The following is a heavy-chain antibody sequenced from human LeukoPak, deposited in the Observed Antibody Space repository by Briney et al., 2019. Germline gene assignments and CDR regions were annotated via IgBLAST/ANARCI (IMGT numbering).Heavy chain of an antibody. CDR2: ISSDGSTT. D-gene: IGHD6-19*01. CDR3: TRRAVAATSHYYGMDV. J-gene: IGHJ6*02. Sequence: GGSLRLSCAASGFTFSSYWMHWVRHAPGKGLVWVSRISSDGSTTTYADSVKGRFTISRDNARNTLYLQMNSLRAEDTAVYYCTRRAVAATSHYYGMDVWGQGTTVTVSS. V-gene: IGHV3-74*01. CDR1: GFTFSSYW.